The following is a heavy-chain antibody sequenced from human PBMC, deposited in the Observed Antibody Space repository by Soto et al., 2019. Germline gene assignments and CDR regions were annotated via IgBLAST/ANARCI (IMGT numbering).Heavy chain of an antibody. Sequence: PGGSLRLSCAASGFTFSSYGMHWVRQAPGKGLEWVAVISYDGSNKYYADSVKGRFTISRDNSKNTLYLQMNSLRAEDTAVYYCARDLRDCISTSCPRGDYYYYGMDVWGQGTTVTVSS. J-gene: IGHJ6*02. CDR3: ARDLRDCISTSCPRGDYYYYGMDV. D-gene: IGHD2-2*01. V-gene: IGHV3-30*19. CDR1: GFTFSSYG. CDR2: ISYDGSNK.